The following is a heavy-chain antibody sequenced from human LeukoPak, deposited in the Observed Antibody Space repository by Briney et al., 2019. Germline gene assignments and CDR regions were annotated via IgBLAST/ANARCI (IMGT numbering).Heavy chain of an antibody. J-gene: IGHJ1*01. V-gene: IGHV3-64*01. Sequence: PGGSLRLSCAASGFTFNSYPMHWVRQAPGKGLEYLSGISTNGDNTYYANSVKGRFSISRDNSKNTLYLQMGSLRAEDMAVYYCARDQCSTTSCKYFQHWGQGTLVTVSS. CDR2: ISTNGDNT. D-gene: IGHD2-2*01. CDR3: ARDQCSTTSCKYFQH. CDR1: GFTFNSYP.